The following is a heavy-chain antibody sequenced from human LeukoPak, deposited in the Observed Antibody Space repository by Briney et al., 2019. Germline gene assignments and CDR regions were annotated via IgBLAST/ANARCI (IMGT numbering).Heavy chain of an antibody. CDR3: AKPLAIVTTKAFDI. CDR2: ISPSGDYI. Sequence: GGSPRLSCAASGFTFSSYAMSWVRQAPGKGLEWVSAISPSGDYIYYADSVKGRFTVSRDNSKNTLYLQMNSLRAEDTAVYYCAKPLAIVTTKAFDIWGQGTMVTVSS. CDR1: GFTFSSYA. V-gene: IGHV3-23*01. D-gene: IGHD4-17*01. J-gene: IGHJ3*02.